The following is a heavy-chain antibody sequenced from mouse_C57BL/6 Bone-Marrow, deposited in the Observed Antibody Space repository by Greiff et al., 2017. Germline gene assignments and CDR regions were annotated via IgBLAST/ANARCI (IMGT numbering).Heavy chain of an antibody. D-gene: IGHD2-4*01. V-gene: IGHV1-63*01. CDR2: IYPGGGYT. J-gene: IGHJ2*01. Sequence: VQLQQSGAELVRPGTSVKMSCKASGYTFTNYWIGWAKQRPGHGLEWIGDIYPGGGYTNYNEKFKGKSTVTAHKSSSTAYMQFRSLTSEDSAIYYCARAITTCFAYWGQGTTLTVSS. CDR3: ARAITTCFAY. CDR1: GYTFTNYW.